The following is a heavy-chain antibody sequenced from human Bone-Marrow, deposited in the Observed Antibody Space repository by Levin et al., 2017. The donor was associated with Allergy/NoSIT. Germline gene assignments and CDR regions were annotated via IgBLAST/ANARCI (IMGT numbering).Heavy chain of an antibody. CDR2: INESGTA. CDR3: VREMINIAVIPAAVNFDS. CDR1: GESLSGFY. V-gene: IGHV4-34*01. J-gene: IGHJ4*02. D-gene: IGHD2-2*01. Sequence: NSSETLSLTCAVSGESLSGFYWSWIRQAPGRGLEWIGEINESGTANYSPSLKSRVTISIDTSKNQFSLTLTSVTAADTAMYYCVREMINIAVIPAAVNFDSWGQGTLVTVSS.